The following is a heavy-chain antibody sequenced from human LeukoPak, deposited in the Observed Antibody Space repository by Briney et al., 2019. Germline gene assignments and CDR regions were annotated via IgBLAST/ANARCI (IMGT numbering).Heavy chain of an antibody. J-gene: IGHJ4*02. CDR1: GFTFSNAW. D-gene: IGHD3-9*01. CDR3: AGGTGFIIKD. Sequence: GGSLRLSCATSGFTFSNAWMNWVRQAPGKGLEWVSAISGSGGSTYYADSVKGRFTISRDNAKNSLYLQMNNLRVEDTAMYYCAGGTGFIIKDWGQGTLVTVSS. CDR2: ISGSGGST. V-gene: IGHV3-21*04.